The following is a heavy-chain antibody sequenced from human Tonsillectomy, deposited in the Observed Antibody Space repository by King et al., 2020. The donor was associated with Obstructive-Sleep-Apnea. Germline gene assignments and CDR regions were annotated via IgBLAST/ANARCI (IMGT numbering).Heavy chain of an antibody. CDR2: SVVGSGNT. CDR3: AEVPGRDGDFD. J-gene: IGHJ4*02. V-gene: IGHV1-58*02. CDR1: GFTFTSSS. D-gene: IGHD3-10*01. Sequence: QLVESGPEVKKPGTSVKVSCKAYGFTFTSSSMQWVRQAGGQRLEWKGWSVVGSGNTLYAQNFQDRVTISRDVSTSTTYLELNSLRSEDTAVYYCAEVPGRDGDFDWGQGTLVTVSS.